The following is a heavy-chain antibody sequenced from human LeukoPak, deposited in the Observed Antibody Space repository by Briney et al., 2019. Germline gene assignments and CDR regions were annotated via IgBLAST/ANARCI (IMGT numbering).Heavy chain of an antibody. J-gene: IGHJ4*02. Sequence: GGSLRLSCAASGFTFDDYAMHWVRQAPGKGVEWVSLISGDGGSTHYADSVKGRFTISRDNSKNSLYLQMNSLRTEDTALYYCAKDFDSYGKYYFDYWGQGTLVTVSS. V-gene: IGHV3-43*02. D-gene: IGHD5-18*01. CDR1: GFTFDDYA. CDR3: AKDFDSYGKYYFDY. CDR2: ISGDGGST.